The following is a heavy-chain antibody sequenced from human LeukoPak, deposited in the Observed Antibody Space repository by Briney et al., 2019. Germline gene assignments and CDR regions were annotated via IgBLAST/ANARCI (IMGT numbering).Heavy chain of an antibody. V-gene: IGHV1-2*02. CDR1: GYTFTGYY. J-gene: IGHJ5*02. CDR2: INPNSGGT. Sequence: ASVKVSCKTSGYTFTGYYMYWVRQAPGQGLEWMGWINPNSGGTNYAQKLQGRVTMTTDTSTSTAYMELRSLRSDDTAVYYCARDHTTMIVVVTTDNWFDPWGQGTLVTVSS. CDR3: ARDHTTMIVVVTTDNWFDP. D-gene: IGHD3-22*01.